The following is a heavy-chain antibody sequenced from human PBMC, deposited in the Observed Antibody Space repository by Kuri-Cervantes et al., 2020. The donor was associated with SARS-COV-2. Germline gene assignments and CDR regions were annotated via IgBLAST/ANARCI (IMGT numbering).Heavy chain of an antibody. V-gene: IGHV4-34*01. J-gene: IGHJ4*02. CDR2: TNHSGST. CDR3: AAKGCHNQKRTSCYNDY. D-gene: IGHD2-2*01. CDR1: GGSFSGYY. Sequence: GSLRLSCAVYGGSFSGYYWSWIRQPPGKGLEWIGETNHSGSTNYNPSLKSRVTISVDTSKNQFSLKLSSVTAADAAVYYCAAKGCHNQKRTSCYNDYWGQGTLVTVSS.